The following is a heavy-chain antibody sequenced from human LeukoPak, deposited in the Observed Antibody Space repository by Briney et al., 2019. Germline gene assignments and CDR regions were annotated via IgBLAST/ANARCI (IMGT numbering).Heavy chain of an antibody. D-gene: IGHD1-26*01. J-gene: IGHJ4*02. CDR1: GITLNDLS. CDR3: ATDGIPGATTTLDY. CDR2: FDPEDGET. Sequence: ASVKVSCKVSGITLNDLSVQWVRQAPGKGLEWMGGFDPEDGETIYAPKFQARVTMTQDTYEDTAYMELSSLRSEDTAVYYCATDGIPGATTTLDYWGQGTLVTVSS. V-gene: IGHV1-24*01.